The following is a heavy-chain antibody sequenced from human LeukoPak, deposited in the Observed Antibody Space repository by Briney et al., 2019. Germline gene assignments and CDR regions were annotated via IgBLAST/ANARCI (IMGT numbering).Heavy chain of an antibody. Sequence: ASVKVSCKASGYTFTGYYMHWVRQAPGQGLEWMGWINPNSGGTNYAQKFQGRVTMTRDTSISTAYVELSRLRSDDTAVYYCARSFLEWLLYCDYWGQGTLVTVSS. J-gene: IGHJ4*02. D-gene: IGHD3-3*02. V-gene: IGHV1-2*02. CDR2: INPNSGGT. CDR1: GYTFTGYY. CDR3: ARSFLEWLLYCDY.